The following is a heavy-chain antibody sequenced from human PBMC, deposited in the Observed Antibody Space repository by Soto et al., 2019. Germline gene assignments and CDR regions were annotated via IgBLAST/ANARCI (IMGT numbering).Heavy chain of an antibody. D-gene: IGHD2-15*01. V-gene: IGHV3-33*01. CDR3: ARDKGGHPFDY. CDR1: GFAFSIYG. CDR2: IWSDGSNK. J-gene: IGHJ4*02. Sequence: QVQLEESGGGVVQPGRSLTLSCAASGFAFSIYGMHWVRQAPGKGLEWVAVIWSDGSNKKYADSVKGRFTISRDNSKNTLYLQMNSLRAEDTAVYYCARDKGGHPFDYWGQGNLVTVSS.